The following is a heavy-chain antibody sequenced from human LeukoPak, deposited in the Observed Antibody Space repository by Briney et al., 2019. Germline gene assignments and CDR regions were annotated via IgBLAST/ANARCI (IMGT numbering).Heavy chain of an antibody. CDR1: GFSFSRYA. CDR3: ARMARPYYYYYMDV. D-gene: IGHD5-24*01. V-gene: IGHV3-53*01. J-gene: IGHJ6*03. CDR2: IYSGGST. Sequence: PGGSLRLSCTASGFSFSRYAMHWVRQAPGKGLEWVSVIYSGGSTYYADSVKGRFTISRDNSKNTLYLQMNSLRAEDTAVYYCARMARPYYYYYMDVWGKGTTVTISS.